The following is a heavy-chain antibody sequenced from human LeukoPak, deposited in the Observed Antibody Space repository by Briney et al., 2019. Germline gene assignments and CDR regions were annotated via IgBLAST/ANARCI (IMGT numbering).Heavy chain of an antibody. J-gene: IGHJ6*02. D-gene: IGHD5-18*01. CDR2: ISYDGSNK. CDR1: GITFSSYA. V-gene: IGHV3-30-3*01. CDR3: ARGDSYGYQAYGMDV. Sequence: GGSLRLSCAASGITFSSYAMTWVRQAPGKGLEWVAVISYDGSNKYYADSVKGRFTISRDNSKNTLYLQMNSLRAEDTAVYYCARGDSYGYQAYGMDVWGQGTTVTVSS.